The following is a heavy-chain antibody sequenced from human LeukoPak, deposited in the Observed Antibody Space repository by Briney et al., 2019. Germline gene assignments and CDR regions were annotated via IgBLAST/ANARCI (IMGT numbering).Heavy chain of an antibody. V-gene: IGHV3-66*01. D-gene: IGHD6-19*01. J-gene: IGHJ4*02. Sequence: PGGSLRLSCAASGFTVSSNYMSWVRQAPGKGLEWVSVIYSGGSTYYADSVKGRFTISRDNSKNTLYLQMNSLRAEDTAVYYCARSSTGWLLAYWGQGTLVTVSS. CDR3: ARSSTGWLLAY. CDR1: GFTVSSNY. CDR2: IYSGGST.